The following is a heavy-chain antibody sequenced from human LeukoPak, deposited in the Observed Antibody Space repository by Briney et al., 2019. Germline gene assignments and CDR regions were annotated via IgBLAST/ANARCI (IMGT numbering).Heavy chain of an antibody. CDR1: GGTFSNYA. CDR2: IIPIFGTA. CDR3: ARAPSGGLAHFDY. Sequence: ASVKVSCKASGGTFSNYAISWVRQAPGQGLEWMGVIIPIFGTANYAQKFQGRVTITTEESTSTAYMELSSLRSEDTAVYYCARAPSGGLAHFDYWGQGTLVTVSS. V-gene: IGHV1-69*05. D-gene: IGHD4-23*01. J-gene: IGHJ4*02.